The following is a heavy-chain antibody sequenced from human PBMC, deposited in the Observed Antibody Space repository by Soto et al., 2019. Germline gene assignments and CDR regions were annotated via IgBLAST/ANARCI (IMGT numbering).Heavy chain of an antibody. Sequence: ASVKVSCKASGYTFTSYGISWVRQAPGQGLEWMGWISAYNGNTNYAQKLQGRVTMTTDTSTSTAYMELRSLRSDDTAVYYCAREEYSSGWSKNYYYFDYWGQGTLVTVSS. J-gene: IGHJ4*02. D-gene: IGHD6-19*01. V-gene: IGHV1-18*01. CDR1: GYTFTSYG. CDR2: ISAYNGNT. CDR3: AREEYSSGWSKNYYYFDY.